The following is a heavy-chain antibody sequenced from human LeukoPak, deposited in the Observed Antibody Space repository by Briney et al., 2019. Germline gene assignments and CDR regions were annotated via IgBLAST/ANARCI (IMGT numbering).Heavy chain of an antibody. CDR3: ARELWIAASGTMAFDY. J-gene: IGHJ4*02. CDR1: GGSFSGYY. V-gene: IGHV4-34*01. CDR2: INHSGNT. D-gene: IGHD6-13*01. Sequence: SETLSLTCAVYGGSFSGYYWSWIRQPPGKGLEWIGEINHSGNTHYNPSLKSRVTISVDTSKNQFSLTVSSVTAADTAVYYCARELWIAASGTMAFDYWGQGTLVPVSS.